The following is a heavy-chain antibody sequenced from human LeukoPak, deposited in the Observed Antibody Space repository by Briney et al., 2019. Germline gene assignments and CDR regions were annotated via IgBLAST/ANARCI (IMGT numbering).Heavy chain of an antibody. J-gene: IGHJ4*02. CDR1: GFTFSSYA. CDR2: ISYDGSNK. Sequence: GGSLRLSCAASGFTFSSYAMHWVRQAPGKGLEWVAVISYDGSNKYYADSVKGRFTISRDNAKNSLYLQMNSLRAEDTAVYYCARVERWFGELLYHYYFDYWGQGTLVTVSS. D-gene: IGHD3-10*01. V-gene: IGHV3-30*04. CDR3: ARVERWFGELLYHYYFDY.